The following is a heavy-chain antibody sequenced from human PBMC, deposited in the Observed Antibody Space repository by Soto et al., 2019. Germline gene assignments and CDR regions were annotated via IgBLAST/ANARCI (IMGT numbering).Heavy chain of an antibody. D-gene: IGHD3-10*01. J-gene: IGHJ5*02. CDR2: ISYDGSNK. V-gene: IGHV3-30*03. CDR3: ARDMGAVWFGDPNWFDP. CDR1: GFTFSSYS. Sequence: VQLVESGGGLVKPGGSLRLSCAASGFTFSSYSMNWVRQAPGKGLEWVAVISYDGSNKYYADSVKGRFTISRDNSKNTLYLQMNSLRAEDTAVYYCARDMGAVWFGDPNWFDPWGQGTLVTVSS.